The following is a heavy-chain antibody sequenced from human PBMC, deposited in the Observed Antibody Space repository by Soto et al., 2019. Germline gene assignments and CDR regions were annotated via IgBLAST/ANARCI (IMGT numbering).Heavy chain of an antibody. V-gene: IGHV4-34*01. CDR2: INHSGST. Sequence: AETLSLTCAVYGGSFIDYYCICIRHPPFKGLEWIGEINHSGSTNYNPSLKSRVTISVDTSKNQFSLKLSSVTAADTAVYYCAREGRYYASGRFWWFDPWGQGTLVTVSS. J-gene: IGHJ5*02. D-gene: IGHD3-10*01. CDR3: AREGRYYASGRFWWFDP. CDR1: GGSFIDYY.